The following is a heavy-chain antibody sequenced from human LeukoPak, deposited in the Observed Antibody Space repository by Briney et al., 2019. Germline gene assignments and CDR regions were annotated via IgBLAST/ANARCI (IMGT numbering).Heavy chain of an antibody. Sequence: GGSLRLSCAASGFTLSSYAMTWVRQAPGKGLEWVSAICASGGSTYYADSVKGRFTISRDNSKNTLYLQMNSLRAEDTAVYYCAKVISCSCGIGGYWGQGTLVTVSS. CDR2: ICASGGST. CDR3: AKVISCSCGIGGY. CDR1: GFTLSSYA. J-gene: IGHJ4*02. D-gene: IGHD2-15*01. V-gene: IGHV3-23*01.